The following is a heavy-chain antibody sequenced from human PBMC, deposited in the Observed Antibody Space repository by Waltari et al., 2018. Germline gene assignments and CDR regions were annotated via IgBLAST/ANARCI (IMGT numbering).Heavy chain of an antibody. V-gene: IGHV3-21*01. D-gene: IGHD6-6*01. CDR3: ATVTRTEYDRGADY. J-gene: IGHJ4*02. CDR2: ISSSSSYI. Sequence: SGGGLVKPGGSLRLSCAASGFTFSSYSMNWVRQAPGKGLEWVSSISSSSSYIYYADSVKGRFTISRDNAKNSLYLQMNSLRAEDTAVYYCATVTRTEYDRGADYWGQGTLVTVSS. CDR1: GFTFSSYS.